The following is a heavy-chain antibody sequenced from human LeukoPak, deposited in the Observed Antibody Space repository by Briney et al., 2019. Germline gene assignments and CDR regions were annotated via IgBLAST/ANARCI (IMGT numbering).Heavy chain of an antibody. Sequence: GGSLRLSCAASGFTFSSYWISWVRQAPGKGLEWVANIKQDGSEKYYVDSVKGRFTISRDNAKNSLYLQMNSLRAEDTAVYYCARGALWFGAFDYWGQGTLVTVSS. V-gene: IGHV3-7*01. J-gene: IGHJ4*02. CDR2: IKQDGSEK. D-gene: IGHD3-10*01. CDR3: ARGALWFGAFDY. CDR1: GFTFSSYW.